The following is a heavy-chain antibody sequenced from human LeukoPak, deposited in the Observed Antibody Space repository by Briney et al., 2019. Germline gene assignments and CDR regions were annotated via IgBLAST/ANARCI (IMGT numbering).Heavy chain of an antibody. CDR1: GGSISSSSYY. CDR3: ARPLVGATTYFDY. V-gene: IGHV4-39*07. CDR2: IYYSGST. Sequence: PSETLSLTCTVSGGSISSSSYYWGWIRQPPGKGLEWIGSIYYSGSTYYNPSLKSRVTISVDTSKNQFSLKLSSVTAAETAVYYCARPLVGATTYFDYWGQETLVTVSS. D-gene: IGHD1-26*01. J-gene: IGHJ4*02.